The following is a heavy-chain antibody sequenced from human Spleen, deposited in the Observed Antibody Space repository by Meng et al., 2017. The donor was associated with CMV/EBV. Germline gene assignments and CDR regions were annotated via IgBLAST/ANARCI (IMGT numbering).Heavy chain of an antibody. V-gene: IGHV3-7*01. D-gene: IGHD6-13*01. CDR1: GFNFRSSW. CDR2: IKQDGSEK. CDR3: AKAAGGDG. Sequence: GESLKISCAASGFNFRSSWMSWIRQAPGKGLEWVANIKQDGSEKYYVDSVKGRFTISRDNSRNSVYLQMNSLRSEDTAMYYCAKAAGGDGWGQGTLVTVSS. J-gene: IGHJ4*02.